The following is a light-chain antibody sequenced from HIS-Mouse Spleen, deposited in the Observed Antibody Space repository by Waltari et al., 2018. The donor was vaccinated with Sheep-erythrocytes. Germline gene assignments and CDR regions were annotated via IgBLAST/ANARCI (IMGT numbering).Light chain of an antibody. J-gene: IGLJ1*01. CDR2: DVS. V-gene: IGLV2-11*01. CDR1: SSDVGSYNY. CDR3: CSYAGSYNHV. Sequence: QSALTQPRSVSASPGQSFTISCTGTSSDVGSYNYVPWYQQHPGKAPKLMIYDVSKRPSGVPDRFSGSKSGNTASLTISGLQAEDEADYYCCSYAGSYNHVFATGTKVTVL.